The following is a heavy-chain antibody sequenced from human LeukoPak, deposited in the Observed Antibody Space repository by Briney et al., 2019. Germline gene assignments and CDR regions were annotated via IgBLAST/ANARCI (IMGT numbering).Heavy chain of an antibody. CDR2: IYASGST. D-gene: IGHD2-8*01. CDR1: GDSMSDSY. Sequence: ETLSLTCTVSGDSMSDSYWSWIRQPAGKGLEWIGRIYASGSTNYNPPLKSRVTLSVDTSSNQFSLTLSSVTAADTAVYHCARDIRSHNGPGGYYYYYMDVWGKGTTVTVSS. CDR3: ARDIRSHNGPGGYYYYYMDV. V-gene: IGHV4-4*07. J-gene: IGHJ6*03.